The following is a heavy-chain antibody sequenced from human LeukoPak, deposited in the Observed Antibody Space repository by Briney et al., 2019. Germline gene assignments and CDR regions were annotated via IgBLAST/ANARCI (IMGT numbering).Heavy chain of an antibody. CDR1: GGSISSSSSNC. Sequence: SETLSLTCAVSGGSISSSSSNCWTWVRQPLGKGLEWIGEIYYSGATNYNPSLKSRVTMLLDKSNNQFSLKLNSVTAADTAVHYCARNGGNSDFDYWGQGTLVTVSS. J-gene: IGHJ4*02. V-gene: IGHV4-4*02. CDR2: IYYSGAT. D-gene: IGHD4-23*01. CDR3: ARNGGNSDFDY.